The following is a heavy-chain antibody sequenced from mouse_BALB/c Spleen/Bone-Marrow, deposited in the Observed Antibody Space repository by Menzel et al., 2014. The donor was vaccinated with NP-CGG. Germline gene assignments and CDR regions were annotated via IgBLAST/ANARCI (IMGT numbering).Heavy chain of an antibody. CDR2: IRNKANGYTT. V-gene: IGHV7-3*02. CDR3: ARGCITTGFAY. D-gene: IGHD1-1*01. Sequence: VQLKQSGGGLVQPGGSLRLSCATSGFTFTDYYMSWVRQPPGKALEWLGFIRNKANGYTTEYSASVKGRFTISRDNSQIILYLQMNTLISEDSATYYSARGCITTGFAYWGQGTLLTVSA. CDR1: GFTFTDYY. J-gene: IGHJ3*01.